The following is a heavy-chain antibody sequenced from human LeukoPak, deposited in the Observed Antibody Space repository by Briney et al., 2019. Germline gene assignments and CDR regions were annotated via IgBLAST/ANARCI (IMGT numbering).Heavy chain of an antibody. CDR1: GGSISSGDYY. V-gene: IGHV4-30-4*08. Sequence: SETLSLTCTVSGGSISSGDYYWSCIRHPPGKGLEWIGYIYYSGSTYYNPSLKSRVTISVDTSKNQFSLKLSSVTAADTAVYYCARYGNPVAFDYWGQGTLVTVSS. D-gene: IGHD4-11*01. CDR2: IYYSGST. CDR3: ARYGNPVAFDY. J-gene: IGHJ4*02.